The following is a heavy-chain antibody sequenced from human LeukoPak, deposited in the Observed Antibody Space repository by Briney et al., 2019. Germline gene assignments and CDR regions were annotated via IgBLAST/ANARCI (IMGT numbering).Heavy chain of an antibody. V-gene: IGHV4-4*07. CDR3: ARDRGGPGFTYGQPLDY. CDR2: IYTSGST. D-gene: IGHD5-18*01. CDR1: GGSISSYY. J-gene: IGHJ4*02. Sequence: SETLSLTCTVSGGSISSYYWSWIRQPAGKELEWIGRIYTSGSTNYNPSLKSRVTMSVDTSKNQFSLKLSSVTAADTAVYYCARDRGGPGFTYGQPLDYWGQGTLVTVSS.